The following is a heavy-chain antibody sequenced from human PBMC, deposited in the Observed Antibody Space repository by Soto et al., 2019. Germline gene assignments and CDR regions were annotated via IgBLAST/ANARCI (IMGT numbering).Heavy chain of an antibody. CDR1: GFTFRRYS. CDR2: ISSSSSYI. J-gene: IGHJ1*01. Sequence: YLRISCAPSGFTFRRYSVNWVLQAPGPGLEWVSPISSSSSYIYCADSVKGRFTISRDNAKNSLYLQMNSLRAEDTAVYYCAREYSNDKRGHYGYFQNWGQGTLVTVSS. V-gene: IGHV3-21*04. CDR3: AREYSNDKRGHYGYFQN. D-gene: IGHD1-26*01.